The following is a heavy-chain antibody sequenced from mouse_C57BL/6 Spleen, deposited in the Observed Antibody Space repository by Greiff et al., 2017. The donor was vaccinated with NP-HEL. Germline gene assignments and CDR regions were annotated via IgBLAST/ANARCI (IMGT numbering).Heavy chain of an antibody. J-gene: IGHJ2*01. CDR3: ARRRTMVTTKGFDY. V-gene: IGHV1-9*01. Sequence: VKLVESGAELMKPGASVKLSCKATGYTFTGYWIEWVKQRPGHGLEWIGEILPGSGSTNYNEKFKGKATFNADTSSNTAYMQLSSLTTEDSAIYYCARRRTMVTTKGFDYWGQGTTLTVSS. CDR2: ILPGSGST. CDR1: GYTFTGYW. D-gene: IGHD2-2*01.